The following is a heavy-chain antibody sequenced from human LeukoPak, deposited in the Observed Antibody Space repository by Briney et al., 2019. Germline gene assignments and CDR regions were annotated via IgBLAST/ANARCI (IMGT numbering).Heavy chain of an antibody. Sequence: GRSLRLSCAAYGFPFRTHAMHWVRQAPGKGLEWVAFISFDGNTKYYSDSVRGRFPISRDNSKNTVYLQMNSLRPEDTAVYYCARDYSGDSDYYFDYWGQGTLVTVSS. V-gene: IGHV3-30*01. CDR3: ARDYSGDSDYYFDY. J-gene: IGHJ4*02. CDR2: ISFDGNTK. D-gene: IGHD1-26*01. CDR1: GFPFRTHA.